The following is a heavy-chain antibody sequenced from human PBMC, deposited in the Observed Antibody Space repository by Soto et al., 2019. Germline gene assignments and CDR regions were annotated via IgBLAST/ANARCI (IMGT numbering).Heavy chain of an antibody. CDR1: GGSFSGYY. V-gene: IGHV4-34*01. CDR3: ARDRIMITFGGVIVRGTYYYYCMDV. CDR2: INHSGST. J-gene: IGHJ6*02. D-gene: IGHD3-16*02. Sequence: NPSETLSLTCAVYGGSFSGYYWSWIRQPPGKGLEWIGEINHSGSTNYNPSLKSRVTISVDTSTNQFSLKLSSVTAADTAVYYYARDRIMITFGGVIVRGTYYYYCMDVWGQGTTVTVSS.